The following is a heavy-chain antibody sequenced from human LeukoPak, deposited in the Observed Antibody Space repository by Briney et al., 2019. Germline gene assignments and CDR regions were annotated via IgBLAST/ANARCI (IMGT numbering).Heavy chain of an antibody. J-gene: IGHJ4*02. CDR3: ARGVLEYFDWLLPLDY. V-gene: IGHV1-46*01. CDR2: INPSGGST. D-gene: IGHD3-9*01. Sequence: GASVKVSCKASGYTFTGYYMHWVRQAPGQGLEWMGIINPSGGSTSYAQKFQGRVTMTRDMSTSTVYMELSSLRSEDTAVYYCARGVLEYFDWLLPLDYWGQGTLVTVSS. CDR1: GYTFTGYY.